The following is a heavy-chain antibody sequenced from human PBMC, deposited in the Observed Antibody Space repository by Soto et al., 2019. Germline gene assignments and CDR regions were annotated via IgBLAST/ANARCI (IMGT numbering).Heavy chain of an antibody. CDR1: GFTFSSYA. Sequence: PGGSLRLSCAASGFTFSSYAMHCVRQAPGKGLEWVAGISSDGSSKYYADSVKGRFTISRDNSKSTLYRQMNSLRAEDTAVYYCASPSVGANHYYCYRTDVSGQGTTVTVSS. D-gene: IGHD1-26*01. J-gene: IGHJ6*02. CDR2: ISSDGSSK. CDR3: ASPSVGANHYYCYRTDV. V-gene: IGHV3-30-3*01.